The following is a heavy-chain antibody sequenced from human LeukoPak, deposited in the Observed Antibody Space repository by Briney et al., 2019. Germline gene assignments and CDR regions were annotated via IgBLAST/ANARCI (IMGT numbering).Heavy chain of an antibody. D-gene: IGHD3-9*01. J-gene: IGHJ4*02. V-gene: IGHV4-4*07. Sequence: SETLSLTCTVSGGSISSYYWSWIRQPAGKGLEWIGRIYTSGSTNYNPSLKSRVTMSVDTSKNQFSLKLSSVTAADTAVYYCARTRTSLLRYFDATPLSGAYYFDYWGQGTLVTVSS. CDR2: IYTSGST. CDR3: ARTRTSLLRYFDATPLSGAYYFDY. CDR1: GGSISSYY.